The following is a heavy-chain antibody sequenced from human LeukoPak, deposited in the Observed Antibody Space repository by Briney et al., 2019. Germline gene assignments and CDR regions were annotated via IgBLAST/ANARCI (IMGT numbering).Heavy chain of an antibody. J-gene: IGHJ4*02. CDR2: IYHSGST. CDR1: GGSISSSNW. Sequence: PSETLSLTCAVSGGSISSSNWWSWVRQPPGKGLEWIGEIYHSGSTNYNPSLKSRVTISVDKSKNQFSLKLSSVTAADTAVYYCARRDCSGWYGRVYYWGQGTLVTVSS. V-gene: IGHV4-4*02. D-gene: IGHD6-19*01. CDR3: ARRDCSGWYGRVYY.